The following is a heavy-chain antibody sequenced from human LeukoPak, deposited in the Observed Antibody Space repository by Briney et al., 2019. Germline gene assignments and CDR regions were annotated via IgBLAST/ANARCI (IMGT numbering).Heavy chain of an antibody. J-gene: IGHJ4*02. Sequence: SGTLSLTCDVSGGSISNSNWWSWVRQPPGMGLEWIGEIYHSGSTIYNPSLKSRVTISVDKSKNHFSLKLSSVTAADTAVYYCARGLWAVAGLNYWGQGTLVTVSS. D-gene: IGHD6-19*01. CDR1: GGSISNSNW. CDR2: IYHSGST. V-gene: IGHV4-4*02. CDR3: ARGLWAVAGLNY.